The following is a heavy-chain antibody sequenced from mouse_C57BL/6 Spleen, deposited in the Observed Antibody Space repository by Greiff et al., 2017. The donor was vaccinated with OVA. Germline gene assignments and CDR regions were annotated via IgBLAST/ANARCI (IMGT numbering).Heavy chain of an antibody. J-gene: IGHJ1*03. CDR3: ARSYYGSKDWYFDV. CDR2: INPNYGTT. CDR1: GYSFTDYN. Sequence: EVQLQESGPELVKPGASVKISCKASGYSFTDYNMNWVKQSNGKSLEWIGVINPNYGTTSYNQKFKGKATLTVDQSSSTAYMQLNSLTSEDSAVYYCARSYYGSKDWYFDVWGTGTTVTVSS. D-gene: IGHD1-1*01. V-gene: IGHV1-39*01.